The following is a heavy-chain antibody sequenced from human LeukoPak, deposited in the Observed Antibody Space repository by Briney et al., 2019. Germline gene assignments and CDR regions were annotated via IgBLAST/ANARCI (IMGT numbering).Heavy chain of an antibody. CDR2: ISSSGSTI. CDR1: GFTFSTYS. CDR3: ASADYYDSSGVP. J-gene: IGHJ5*02. V-gene: IGHV3-48*04. D-gene: IGHD3-22*01. Sequence: GGSLRLSCAASGFTFSTYSMNWVRQAPGKGLEWVSYISSSGSTIYYADSVKGRFTISRDNAKNSLYLQMNSLRAEDTAVYYCASADYYDSSGVPWGQGTLVTVSS.